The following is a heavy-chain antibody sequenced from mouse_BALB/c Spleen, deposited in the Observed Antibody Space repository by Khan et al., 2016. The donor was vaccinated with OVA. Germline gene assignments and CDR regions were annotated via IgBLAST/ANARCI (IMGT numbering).Heavy chain of an antibody. J-gene: IGHJ3*01. D-gene: IGHD2-4*01. Sequence: QVQLKESGPGLVQPSQSLSITCTVSGFSLNNYSVHWVRQSPGKGLEWLGVIWSAGSTDYNAAFISSLTINKDNSRSQVFFKMNSLQPNDTAIYYCARRGYDYGRGALFAYWGQGTLVTVSA. CDR1: GFSLNNYS. CDR3: ARRGYDYGRGALFAY. V-gene: IGHV2-2*02. CDR2: IWSAGST.